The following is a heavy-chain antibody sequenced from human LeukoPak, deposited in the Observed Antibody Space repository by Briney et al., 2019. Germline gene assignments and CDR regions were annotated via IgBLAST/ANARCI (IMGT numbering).Heavy chain of an antibody. Sequence: SETLSLTCTVSGGSISSGDYYWSWIRQPPGKGLEWIGYINYSGSTFHYNPYLKSRVTISVDTSKNQFSLRLNSVTVADSAVYYCASTNCSSARCYGANWFDPWGQGTLVSVSS. CDR2: INYSGST. D-gene: IGHD2-2*01. V-gene: IGHV4-30-4*01. J-gene: IGHJ5*02. CDR3: ASTNCSSARCYGANWFDP. CDR1: GGSISSGDYY.